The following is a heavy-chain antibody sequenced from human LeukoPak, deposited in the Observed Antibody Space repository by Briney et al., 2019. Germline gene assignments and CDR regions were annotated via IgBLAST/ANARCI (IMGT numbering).Heavy chain of an antibody. CDR2: IIPIFGTA. J-gene: IGHJ4*02. Sequence: SVKVSCKASGGTFSSYAISWVRQAPGQGLEWMGGIIPIFGTANYAQKFQGRVTITADESASTAYMELSSLRSEDTAVYYCARSGIAALDYFDYWGQGTLVTVSS. CDR1: GGTFSSYA. CDR3: ARSGIAALDYFDY. V-gene: IGHV1-69*13. D-gene: IGHD6-13*01.